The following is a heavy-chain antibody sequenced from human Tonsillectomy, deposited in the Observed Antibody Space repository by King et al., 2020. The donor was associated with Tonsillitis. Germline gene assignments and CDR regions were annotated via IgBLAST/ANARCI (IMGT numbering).Heavy chain of an antibody. CDR1: GGSISSGSYY. CDR2: IYTSGST. J-gene: IGHJ3*02. Sequence: QLQESGPGLVKPSQTLSLTCTVSGGSISSGSYYWSWIRQPAGKGLEWIGRIYTSGSTKYNSSLKSRVTISVDTSKNQFSLKLSSVTAADTAVYYCARSTGYYVAFDIWGQGTMVTVSS. V-gene: IGHV4-61*02. CDR3: ARSTGYYVAFDI. D-gene: IGHD3-9*01.